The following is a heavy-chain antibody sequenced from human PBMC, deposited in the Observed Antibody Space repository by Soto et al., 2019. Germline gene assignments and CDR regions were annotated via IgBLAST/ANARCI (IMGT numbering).Heavy chain of an antibody. CDR3: ARDRALCSGRSCYSPPDYYYYMDV. Sequence: QVHLQETGPGLVKPSETLSLTCTVSGVSISSSYWSWIRQPPGKGLEWIGYIYNSGSTNYNPSLKSRVTISVDTSKNQVSLGLSCVTAADTAVYYCARDRALCSGRSCYSPPDYYYYMDVWGKGTTVTVS. CDR2: IYNSGST. CDR1: GVSISSSY. D-gene: IGHD2-15*01. V-gene: IGHV4-59*01. J-gene: IGHJ6*03.